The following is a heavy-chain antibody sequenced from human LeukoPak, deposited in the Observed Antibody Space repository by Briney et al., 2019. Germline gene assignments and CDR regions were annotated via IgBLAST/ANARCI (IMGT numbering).Heavy chain of an antibody. CDR2: INPNSGGT. V-gene: IGHV1-2*02. J-gene: IGHJ6*03. Sequence: ASVKVSCKASGYTFTGYYMHWVRQAPGQGLEWMGWINPNSGGTNYAQKFQGRVTMTRDTSISTAYMELSRLRSDDTAVYYCAGDSAYYDFWREARRDFYYYYMDVWGKGTTVTVSS. D-gene: IGHD3-3*01. CDR3: AGDSAYYDFWREARRDFYYYYMDV. CDR1: GYTFTGYY.